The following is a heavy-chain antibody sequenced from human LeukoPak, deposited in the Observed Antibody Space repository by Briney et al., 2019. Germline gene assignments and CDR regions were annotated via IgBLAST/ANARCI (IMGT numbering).Heavy chain of an antibody. CDR1: SGSISSYY. D-gene: IGHD3-3*01. CDR3: ARSGYYSYYYYMDV. CDR2: IYTSGST. Sequence: KASETLSLTCTVSSGSISSYYWSWIRQPAGKGLEWSGRIYTSGSTNYNPSLKRRVTMSVDTSKNQFSLKLSSVTAADTAVYYCARSGYYSYYYYMDVWGKGTTVTVSS. V-gene: IGHV4-4*07. J-gene: IGHJ6*03.